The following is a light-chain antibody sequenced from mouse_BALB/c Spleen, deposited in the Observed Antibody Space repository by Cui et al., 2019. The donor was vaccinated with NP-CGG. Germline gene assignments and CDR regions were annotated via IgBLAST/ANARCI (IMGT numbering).Light chain of an antibody. Sequence: QAVVTQESALTTSPGETVTLTCRSSTGAVTTTNYANWVQEKPDHLITGLIGGTNNRAPGFPARFSGSLIGDKAALTITGAQTEDEAIYFCALWYSNHWVFGGGTKLTVL. CDR1: TGAVTTTNY. V-gene: IGLV1*01. CDR2: GTN. J-gene: IGLJ1*01. CDR3: ALWYSNHWV.